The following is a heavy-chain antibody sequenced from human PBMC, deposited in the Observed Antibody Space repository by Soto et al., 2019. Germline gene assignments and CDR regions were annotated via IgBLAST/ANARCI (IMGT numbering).Heavy chain of an antibody. J-gene: IGHJ4*02. CDR3: ARAQAYCGGDCYAMDY. D-gene: IGHD2-21*02. V-gene: IGHV1-69*12. CDR2: IIPIFGTA. CDR1: GGTFSSYA. Sequence: QVQLVQSGAEVKKPGSSVKVSCKASGGTFSSYAISWVRQAPGQGLEWMGGIIPIFGTANYAQKFQGRVTITADESTSTAYMELSSLRSDDTAVYYCARAQAYCGGDCYAMDYWGQGTLVTVSS.